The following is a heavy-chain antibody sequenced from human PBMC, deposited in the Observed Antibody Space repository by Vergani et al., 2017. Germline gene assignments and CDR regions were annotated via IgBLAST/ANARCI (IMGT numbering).Heavy chain of an antibody. D-gene: IGHD1-26*01. Sequence: QVQLQESGPGLVKPSQTLSLTCTVSGDSLSSGSYYWNWIRQPAGKGLEWIGRVYISGRTNCNPSLKSRVSISVDTSKNQFSLKLSSVTAADTAVYYCARDRKDVGDWYFDLWGRGTKVTVSS. J-gene: IGHJ2*01. V-gene: IGHV4-61*02. CDR1: GDSLSSGSYY. CDR3: ARDRKDVGDWYFDL. CDR2: VYISGRT.